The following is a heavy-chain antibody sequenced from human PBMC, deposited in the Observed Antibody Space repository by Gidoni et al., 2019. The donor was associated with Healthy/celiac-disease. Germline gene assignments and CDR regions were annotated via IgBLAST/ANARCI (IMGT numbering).Heavy chain of an antibody. CDR3: ARVERGYNSRQCDY. D-gene: IGHD5-12*01. CDR1: GFTFSSYS. J-gene: IGHJ4*02. Sequence: EVQLVESGGGLVKPGGSLRLSCAASGFTFSSYSMNWVRQAPGKGLEWVSSISSSSSYIYYADSVKGRFTISRDNAKNSLYLQMNSLRAEDTAVYYCARVERGYNSRQCDYWGQGTLVTVSS. CDR2: ISSSSSYI. V-gene: IGHV3-21*01.